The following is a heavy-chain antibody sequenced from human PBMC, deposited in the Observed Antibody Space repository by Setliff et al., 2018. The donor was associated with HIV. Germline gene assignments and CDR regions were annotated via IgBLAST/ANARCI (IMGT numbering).Heavy chain of an antibody. Sequence: SETLSLTCTVSGGSITRTPYYWGWIRQPPGKGLEWIGSIHHSGTAYDNPSLKSRVTISVDPSKNQFSLKLSSVTAADTAVYYCARGQGCGGGCHYAFEMWGQGTMVTVSS. D-gene: IGHD2-21*02. V-gene: IGHV4-39*01. CDR3: ARGQGCGGGCHYAFEM. J-gene: IGHJ3*02. CDR2: IHHSGTA. CDR1: GGSITRTPYY.